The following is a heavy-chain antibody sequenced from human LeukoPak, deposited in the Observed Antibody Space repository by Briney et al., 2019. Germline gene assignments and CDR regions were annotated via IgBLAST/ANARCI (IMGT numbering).Heavy chain of an antibody. CDR3: ARYYDILTGAYYYYYGMDV. CDR1: GFTFSSYA. CDR2: ISGSGGST. D-gene: IGHD3-9*01. Sequence: GGSLRLSCAASGFTFSSYAMSWVRQAPGKGLEWVSAISGSGGSTYYADSVKGRFTISRDNSKNTLYLQMNSLRAEDTAVYYCARYYDILTGAYYYYYGMDVWGQGTTVTVSS. J-gene: IGHJ6*02. V-gene: IGHV3-23*01.